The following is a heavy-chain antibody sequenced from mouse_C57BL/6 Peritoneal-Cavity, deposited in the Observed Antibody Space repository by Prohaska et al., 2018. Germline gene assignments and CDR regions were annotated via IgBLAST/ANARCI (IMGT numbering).Heavy chain of an antibody. CDR3: MRYGNYWYFDV. Sequence: EVQLLETGGGLVQPGGSRGLSCVGSGFTFSGFWMSWVRQTPGKTLEWIGDINSDGSAINYAPSIKDRFTIFRDKDKSTLYLQMSNVRSEDTATYFCMRYGNYWYFDVWGTGTTVTVSS. D-gene: IGHD2-1*01. J-gene: IGHJ1*03. CDR1: GFTFSGFW. CDR2: INSDGSAI. V-gene: IGHV11-2*01.